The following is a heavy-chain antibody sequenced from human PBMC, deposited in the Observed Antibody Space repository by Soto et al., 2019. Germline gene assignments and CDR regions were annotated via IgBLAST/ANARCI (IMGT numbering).Heavy chain of an antibody. CDR2: ISSSSSTI. CDR3: ARDGPDYGCFGFFY. J-gene: IGHJ4*02. D-gene: IGHD4-17*01. CDR1: GFTFSSYS. Sequence: EVQLVESGGGLVQPGGSLRLSCAASGFTFSSYSMNWVRQAPGKGLEWVSYISSSSSTIYYADSVKGRFTISRDNGKNSLDLQMNSLRDEDTAVYYRARDGPDYGCFGFFYWGQGTLVTVSS. V-gene: IGHV3-48*02.